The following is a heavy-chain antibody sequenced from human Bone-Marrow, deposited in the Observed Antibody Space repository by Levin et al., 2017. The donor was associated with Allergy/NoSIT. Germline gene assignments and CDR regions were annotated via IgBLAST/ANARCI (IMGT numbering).Heavy chain of an antibody. CDR3: ARGPLSSTLTHGGWFDP. Sequence: PGGSLRLSCAASGFSLSSYWMHWVRQAPGKGLVWVSRINSDGSSTVYADSVKGRFTISRDNAKNTVYLQMNSLRGEDTAVYYCARGPLSSTLTHGGWFDPWGQGTLVTVSS. CDR2: INSDGSST. V-gene: IGHV3-74*01. J-gene: IGHJ5*02. CDR1: GFSLSSYW. D-gene: IGHD2-2*01.